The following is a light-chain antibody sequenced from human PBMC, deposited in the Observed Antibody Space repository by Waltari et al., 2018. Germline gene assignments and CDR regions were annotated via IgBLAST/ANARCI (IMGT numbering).Light chain of an antibody. CDR1: QRLVHTDGKTY. CDR2: KVS. V-gene: IGKV2-30*02. J-gene: IGKJ1*01. Sequence: DVVMTQSPLSLPVTLGQLASISCRSSQRLVHTDGKTYLNWCQQRQGQSPRLLIYKVSNRDSGVPDRCSGSGSGAEFTLKISRVEAEDFGVYYCMQATHWPLTFGQGTKVEIK. CDR3: MQATHWPLT.